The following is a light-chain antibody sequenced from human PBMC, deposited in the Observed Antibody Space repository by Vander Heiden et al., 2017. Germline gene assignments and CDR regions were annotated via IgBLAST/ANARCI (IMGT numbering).Light chain of an antibody. Sequence: QSALTQPASVSGSPGQSLTIPCTGTSSDVGGYNYVSWYQQHPGKAPKLMIYEVSNRPSGVSNRFSGSKSGNTASLTISGLQAEDEADYYCSSYTSSSRVFGGGTKLTVL. J-gene: IGLJ3*02. CDR1: SSDVGGYNY. CDR2: EVS. V-gene: IGLV2-14*01. CDR3: SSYTSSSRV.